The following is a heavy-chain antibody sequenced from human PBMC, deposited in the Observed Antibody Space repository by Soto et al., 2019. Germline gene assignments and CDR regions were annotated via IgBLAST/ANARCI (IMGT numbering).Heavy chain of an antibody. D-gene: IGHD1-26*01. CDR2: ISGSGGST. J-gene: IGHJ6*03. CDR3: AKGEHYYYYYMDV. CDR1: GFTFSSYA. V-gene: IGHV3-23*01. Sequence: GGSLRLSCAASGFTFSSYAMSWVRQAPGKGLEWVSAISGSGGSTYYADSVKGRFTISRDNSKNTLYLQMNSLRAEDTAVYYCAKGEHYYYYYMDVWGKRTTVTVSS.